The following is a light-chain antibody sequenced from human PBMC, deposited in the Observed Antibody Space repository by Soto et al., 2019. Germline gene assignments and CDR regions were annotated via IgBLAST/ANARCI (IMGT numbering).Light chain of an antibody. V-gene: IGLV1-47*01. CDR1: SSKIGSNY. Sequence: VLTQPPSASGTPGQRVTISCSGSSSKIGSNYVYWYQQLPGTAPKLLIYRNNQRPSGVPDRFSGSNSGTSASLAISGLRSGDEADYFCAAWDDSLEVVFGGGTKLTVL. CDR2: RNN. J-gene: IGLJ2*01. CDR3: AAWDDSLEVV.